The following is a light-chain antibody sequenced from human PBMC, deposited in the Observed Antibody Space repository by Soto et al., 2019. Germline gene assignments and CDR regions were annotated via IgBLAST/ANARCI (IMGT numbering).Light chain of an antibody. V-gene: IGKV3-20*01. Sequence: EIVLTQSPGTLSLSPGERATLSCRASQSVSSYFAWYHQQQGEAPPLLIYDASTSTTGVPARFIGSGSGTEVTLTISSLQPEDFAVYYCQQYRSSPWTFGQGTKVEIK. CDR3: QQYRSSPWT. J-gene: IGKJ1*01. CDR2: DAS. CDR1: QSVSSY.